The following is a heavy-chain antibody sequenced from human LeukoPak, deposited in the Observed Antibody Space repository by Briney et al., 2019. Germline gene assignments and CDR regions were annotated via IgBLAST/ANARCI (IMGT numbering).Heavy chain of an antibody. V-gene: IGHV3-48*03. CDR1: GFTFSIYE. CDR2: ISDSGSSV. J-gene: IGHJ4*02. Sequence: GGSLRLSCEASGFTFSIYEVNWVRQAPGKGLEWLSHISDSGSSVHYADSVKGRFTISRDNSKNTLYLQMNNLRAEDTAVYYCAKPTTVLTSYYFDYWGQGTLVTVSS. D-gene: IGHD4-23*01. CDR3: AKPTTVLTSYYFDY.